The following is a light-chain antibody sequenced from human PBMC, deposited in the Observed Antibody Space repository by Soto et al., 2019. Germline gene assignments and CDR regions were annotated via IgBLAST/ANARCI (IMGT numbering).Light chain of an antibody. CDR2: DVS. CDR3: QKYNNWPFS. J-gene: IGKJ5*01. V-gene: IGKV3-15*01. Sequence: EILLTQSPGTQSLSPVERVTLSCRAGQGVTTNFAWYQQKSGQSPRLLIYDVSTRATGVPARFSGTGSETDFTLTISGLQSEESAVYFCQKYNNWPFSFGQGTRLEIK. CDR1: QGVTTN.